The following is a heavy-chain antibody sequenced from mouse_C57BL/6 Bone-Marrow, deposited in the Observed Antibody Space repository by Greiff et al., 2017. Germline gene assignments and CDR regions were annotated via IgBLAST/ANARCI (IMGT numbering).Heavy chain of an antibody. D-gene: IGHD1-1*01. CDR3: TRGYYEEDWFAY. CDR1: GYTFTDYE. Sequence: QVQLQQSGAELVRPGASVTLSCKASGYTFTDYEMHWVKQTPVHGLEWIGAIDPETGGTAYNQTFKGKAILTADKSSSTAYMELRSLTSEDSAVYYWTRGYYEEDWFAYWGQGTLVTVSA. CDR2: IDPETGGT. V-gene: IGHV1-15*01. J-gene: IGHJ3*01.